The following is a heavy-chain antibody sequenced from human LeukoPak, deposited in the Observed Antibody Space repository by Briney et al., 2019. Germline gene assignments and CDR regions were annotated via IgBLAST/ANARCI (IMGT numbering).Heavy chain of an antibody. CDR3: ARMPGVGYCSGGSCYEDY. J-gene: IGHJ4*02. Sequence: SETLSLTCAVYGESVSGYYWSWIRQPPGKGLEWIGEINHSGSTNYNPSLKSRVTISVDTSKNQFSLKLRSVTAADTAVYYCARMPGVGYCSGGSCYEDYWGQGTLVTVSS. V-gene: IGHV4-34*01. CDR1: GESVSGYY. CDR2: INHSGST. D-gene: IGHD2-15*01.